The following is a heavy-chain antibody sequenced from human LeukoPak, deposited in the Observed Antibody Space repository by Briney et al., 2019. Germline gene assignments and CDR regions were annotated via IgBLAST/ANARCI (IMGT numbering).Heavy chain of an antibody. V-gene: IGHV4-34*01. J-gene: IGHJ4*02. CDR2: INHSGST. Sequence: PSETLSLTCAVYGGSFSGYYWSWIRQPPGKGLEWIGEINHSGSTNCNPSLKSRVTISVDTSKNQFSLKLSSVTAADTAVYYCARGFEPPPRRAAGIAAAGTEKGGVSAFDYWGQGTLVTVSS. D-gene: IGHD6-13*01. CDR1: GGSFSGYY. CDR3: ARGFEPPPRRAAGIAAAGTEKGGVSAFDY.